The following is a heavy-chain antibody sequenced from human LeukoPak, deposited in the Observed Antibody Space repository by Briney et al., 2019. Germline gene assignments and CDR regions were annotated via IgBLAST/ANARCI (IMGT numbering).Heavy chain of an antibody. CDR2: KGFDGSDH. J-gene: IGHJ4*02. CDR1: GFTFSNYG. Sequence: GGSLRLSCAATGFTFSNYGMHWARQATGKGLEWVSFKGFDGSDHSYADSVKGRFTISRDNSKNTLYLQMNSLRAEDTAVYYCAKDIRRGYNYGYDQFAYWGLGTLVTVSS. V-gene: IGHV3-30*02. CDR3: AKDIRRGYNYGYDQFAY. D-gene: IGHD5-18*01.